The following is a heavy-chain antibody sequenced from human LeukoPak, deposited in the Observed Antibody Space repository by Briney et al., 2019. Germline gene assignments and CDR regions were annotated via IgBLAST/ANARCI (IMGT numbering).Heavy chain of an antibody. J-gene: IGHJ4*02. CDR2: IYYSGST. V-gene: IGHV4-39*07. CDR3: ARGGSSWSYYFDY. CDR1: GGSISSSSYY. D-gene: IGHD6-13*01. Sequence: SETLSLTCTVSGGSISSSSYYWGWIRQPPGKGLEWIGSIYYSGSTYYNPSLKSRVTISVDTSKNQFSLKLSSVTAADTAVYYCARGGSSWSYYFDYWGQGPLVTVSS.